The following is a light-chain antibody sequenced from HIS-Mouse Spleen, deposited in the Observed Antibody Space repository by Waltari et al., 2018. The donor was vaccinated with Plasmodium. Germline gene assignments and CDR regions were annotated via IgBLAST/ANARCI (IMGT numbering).Light chain of an antibody. CDR2: EDN. J-gene: IGLJ3*02. CDR1: SGSIASNY. V-gene: IGLV6-57*02. CDR3: QSYDSSIPWV. Sequence: FMLTQPHSVSESPGKTVTISCTGSSGSIASNYVQWYQQHPGSAPTTVVYEDNQRPSGVPPRFSGSFDSSSNSASLTIAGLKTEDEADYYCQSYDSSIPWVFGGGTKLTVL.